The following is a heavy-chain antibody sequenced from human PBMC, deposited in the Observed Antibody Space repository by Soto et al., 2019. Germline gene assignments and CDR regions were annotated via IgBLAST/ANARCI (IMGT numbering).Heavy chain of an antibody. J-gene: IGHJ4*02. CDR2: ISAYNGNT. CDR3: ARGGTPIFY. V-gene: IGHV1-18*01. D-gene: IGHD3-3*01. CDR1: GYTFNSYG. Sequence: QVQLVQSGAEVKKPGASVKVSCKASGYTFNSYGISWGRQAPGQGLEWMGWISAYNGNTNYTQKLQGRVTMTPDTSTSTASMQLRILCSHNTAVYFCARGGTPIFYRGQGTLVTVSS.